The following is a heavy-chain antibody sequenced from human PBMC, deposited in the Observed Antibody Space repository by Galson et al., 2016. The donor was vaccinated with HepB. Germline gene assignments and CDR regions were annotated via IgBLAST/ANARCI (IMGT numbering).Heavy chain of an antibody. Sequence: SLRLSCAASGFTFSNYAMIWVRQAPGKGLEWVSGISDSGTGTWYADSVKGRFTISRDNSKNTVYLQMNNVRVEDTAGYYCARNKEVGLRTEWAYWGQGTLVTVSS. V-gene: IGHV3-23*01. CDR1: GFTFSNYA. J-gene: IGHJ4*02. D-gene: IGHD1-26*01. CDR3: ARNKEVGLRTEWAY. CDR2: ISDSGTGT.